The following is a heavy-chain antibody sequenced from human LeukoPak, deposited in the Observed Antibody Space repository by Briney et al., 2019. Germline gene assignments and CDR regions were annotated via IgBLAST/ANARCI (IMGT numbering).Heavy chain of an antibody. Sequence: GESLKISCQGSGYNFTSYWIAWVRQMPGKGLEWMGIIYPGDSDTRYSPSFQGQVTISADKSISTAYLRWSSLKASDTAMYYCARFGSGDYFDSWGQGTLVTVSS. V-gene: IGHV5-51*01. CDR2: IYPGDSDT. D-gene: IGHD3-3*01. CDR3: ARFGSGDYFDS. CDR1: GYNFTSYW. J-gene: IGHJ4*02.